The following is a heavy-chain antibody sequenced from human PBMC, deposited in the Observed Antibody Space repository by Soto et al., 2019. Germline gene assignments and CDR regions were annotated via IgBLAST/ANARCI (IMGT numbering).Heavy chain of an antibody. CDR2: SSNSGSFT. J-gene: IGHJ4*02. V-gene: IGHV3-11*06. D-gene: IGHD1-1*01. CDR3: VKSGDNYNALDY. Sequence: GGSLRLSCTASGFTLSDHHMSWIRQAPGKGLEWIGYSSNSGSFTRYADSVKGRFSISRDNAKNSLYLQINSLRGDDTAIYYCVKSGDNYNALDYWGQGTPVTVSS. CDR1: GFTLSDHH.